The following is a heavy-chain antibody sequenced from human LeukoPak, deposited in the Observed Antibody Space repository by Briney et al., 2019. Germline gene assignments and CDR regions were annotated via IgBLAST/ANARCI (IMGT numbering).Heavy chain of an antibody. CDR1: GGTFSSYT. V-gene: IGHV1-69*04. Sequence: GASVKVSCKASGGTFSSYTISWVRQAPGQGLEWMGRIIPILGIANYAQKFQGRVTITADKSTSTAYMELSSLRSEDTAVYYCARDLSGGSYEGGGDYWGQGTLVTVSS. CDR3: ARDLSGGSYEGGGDY. CDR2: IIPILGIA. D-gene: IGHD1-26*01. J-gene: IGHJ4*02.